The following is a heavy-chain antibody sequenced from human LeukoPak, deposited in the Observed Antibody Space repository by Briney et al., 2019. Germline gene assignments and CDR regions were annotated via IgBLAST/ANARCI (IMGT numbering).Heavy chain of an antibody. V-gene: IGHV3-30-3*01. J-gene: IGHJ6*02. D-gene: IGHD3-3*01. CDR3: ARAHYDFWSGYSMGDYYYGMDV. Sequence: GRSLRLSCAASGFTFSSYAMHWVRQAPGKGLEWVAVISYDGSNKYYADSVKGRFTISRDNSKNTLYLQMNSLGAEDTAVYYCARAHYDFWSGYSMGDYYYGMDVWGQGTTVTVSS. CDR1: GFTFSSYA. CDR2: ISYDGSNK.